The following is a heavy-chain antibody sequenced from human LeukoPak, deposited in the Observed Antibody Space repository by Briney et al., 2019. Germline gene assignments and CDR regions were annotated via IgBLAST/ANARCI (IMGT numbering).Heavy chain of an antibody. J-gene: IGHJ4*02. CDR1: GCIFTGYY. V-gene: IGHV1-2*02. CDR2: INPNSGGT. Sequence: ASVKVSCKASGCIFTGYYMHWVRQAPGQGLEWMGWINPNSGGTNYAQKFQGRVTMTRDTSISTAYMELSRLRSDDTAVYYCARGRGSSIQLWTYWGQGTLVTVSS. D-gene: IGHD5-18*01. CDR3: ARGRGSSIQLWTY.